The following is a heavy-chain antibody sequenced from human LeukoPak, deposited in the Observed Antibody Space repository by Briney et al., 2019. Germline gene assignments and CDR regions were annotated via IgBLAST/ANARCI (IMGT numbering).Heavy chain of an antibody. D-gene: IGHD3-10*01. Sequence: SETLSLTCTVSGGSISSYYWSWIRQPPGKGLEWIGYIYYSGSTNYNPSLKSRVTISVDTSKNQFSLKLSSVTAADTAVYYCARDGPYYYGSGRISYAFDIWGQGTMVTVSS. J-gene: IGHJ3*02. V-gene: IGHV4-59*01. CDR1: GGSISSYY. CDR3: ARDGPYYYGSGRISYAFDI. CDR2: IYYSGST.